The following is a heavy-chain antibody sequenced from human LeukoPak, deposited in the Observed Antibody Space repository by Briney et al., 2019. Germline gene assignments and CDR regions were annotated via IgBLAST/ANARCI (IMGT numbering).Heavy chain of an antibody. Sequence: GASVKVSCKASGYTFTSYGISWVRQAPGQGLEWMGWISAYNGNTNYAQKLQGRVTMTTDTSTSTAYMELRSLRSDDTAVYYCARGSLGDFWSGYNYYGMDVWGQGTTVTVSS. V-gene: IGHV1-18*01. CDR1: GYTFTSYG. CDR3: ARGSLGDFWSGYNYYGMDV. CDR2: ISAYNGNT. J-gene: IGHJ6*02. D-gene: IGHD3-3*01.